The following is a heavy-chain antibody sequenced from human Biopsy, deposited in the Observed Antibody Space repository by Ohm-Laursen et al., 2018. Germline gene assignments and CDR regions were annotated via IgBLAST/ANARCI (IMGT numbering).Heavy chain of an antibody. V-gene: IGHV1-46*01. Sequence: GASVKVSCKAFGYTSITYYVNWVRQAPGQGLEWMGKINPSGGSTSYAQKFQGRVTMTRDTSTTTVYMELSSLRSEDTAVYYCARDRIGGRGDPPDHWGQGTLVTVSS. J-gene: IGHJ4*02. CDR2: INPSGGST. CDR3: ARDRIGGRGDPPDH. CDR1: GYTSITYY. D-gene: IGHD3-10*01.